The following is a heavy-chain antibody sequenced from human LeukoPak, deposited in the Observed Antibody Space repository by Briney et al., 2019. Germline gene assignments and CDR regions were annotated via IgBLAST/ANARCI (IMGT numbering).Heavy chain of an antibody. D-gene: IGHD3-10*01. CDR1: GFSFSTYP. V-gene: IGHV3-23*01. CDR2: ITSSGGST. CDR3: XXVXSYSRSDYGSGSFDY. Sequence: QPGGSLRLSCAASGFSFSTYPMSWVRQAPGKGLEWVSAITSSGGSTYYADSVKGRFTISRDNSKNTLYLQLNSLGAEDTAVYFXXXVXSYSRSDYGSGSFDYWGQGTLVTVSS. J-gene: IGHJ4*02.